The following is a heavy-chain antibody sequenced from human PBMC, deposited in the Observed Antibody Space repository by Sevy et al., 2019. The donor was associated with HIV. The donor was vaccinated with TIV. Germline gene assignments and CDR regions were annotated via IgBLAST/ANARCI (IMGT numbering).Heavy chain of an antibody. D-gene: IGHD4-17*01. CDR2: IKQDGSET. CDR1: GFDFNHHW. Sequence: GGSLRLSCAASGFDFNHHWMSWVRQAPQKGLEWVANIKQDGSETYYVDSLEGRFTISRDNAKNSLYLQMNSLRAEDTAVYYCARAGPLGDLDHFDHWGQGTLVTVSS. J-gene: IGHJ4*02. CDR3: ARAGPLGDLDHFDH. V-gene: IGHV3-7*03.